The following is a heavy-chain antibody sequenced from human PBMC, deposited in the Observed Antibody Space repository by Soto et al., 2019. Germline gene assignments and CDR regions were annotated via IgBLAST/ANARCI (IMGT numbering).Heavy chain of an antibody. CDR2: ISGSGGST. CDR1: GFTFSSYA. Sequence: EVQLLESGGGLVQPGGSLRLSCGVSGFTFSSYAMSWVRQAPGKGLEWVSAISGSGGSTYYADSVKGRFTISRDNSKNTLDRHMNSMRAEDTAVYYCANGRSSEPNRISKAYWGQGTLVTVSS. V-gene: IGHV3-23*01. D-gene: IGHD6-25*01. J-gene: IGHJ4*02. CDR3: ANGRSSEPNRISKAY.